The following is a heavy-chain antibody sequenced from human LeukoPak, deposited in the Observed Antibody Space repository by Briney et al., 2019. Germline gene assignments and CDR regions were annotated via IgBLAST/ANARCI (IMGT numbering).Heavy chain of an antibody. D-gene: IGHD5-12*01. Sequence: PGRSLRLSCAASGFTFTNYWMSWVRQAPGKGLEWVANINQHESEKYYVDSVKGRFTISRDNAKNSLYLQMNSLRAEDTAVYYCARERVYSGYDYYYYYYYMDVWGKGTTVTISS. CDR2: INQHESEK. V-gene: IGHV3-7*01. CDR1: GFTFTNYW. J-gene: IGHJ6*03. CDR3: ARERVYSGYDYYYYYYYMDV.